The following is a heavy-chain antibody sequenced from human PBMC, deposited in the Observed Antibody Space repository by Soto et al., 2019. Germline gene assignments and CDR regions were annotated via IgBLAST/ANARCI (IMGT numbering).Heavy chain of an antibody. D-gene: IGHD4-17*01. CDR3: AKDAISGDGIWLMDS. Sequence: GGSLRLSCAASGFTFRNYAMTWARQAPGKGLEWVSSLLRSGSSAYYADSVRGRFSISSDTSANSLYLQMDNLRAEDTAIYYCAKDAISGDGIWLMDSWGQGTVVTVSS. V-gene: IGHV3-23*01. CDR1: GFTFRNYA. CDR2: LLRSGSSA. J-gene: IGHJ5*02.